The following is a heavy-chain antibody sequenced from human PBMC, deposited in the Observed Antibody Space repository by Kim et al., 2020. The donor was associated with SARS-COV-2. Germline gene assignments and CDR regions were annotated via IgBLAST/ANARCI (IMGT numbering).Heavy chain of an antibody. D-gene: IGHD3-22*01. CDR1: GFTFSSYG. Sequence: GGSLRLSCAASGFTFSSYGMHWVRQAPGKGLEWVAVIWYDGSNKYYADSVKGRFTISRDNSKNTLYLQMNSLRAEDTAVYYCARDYYDSSGYYFDYWGQGTLVTVSS. V-gene: IGHV3-33*01. J-gene: IGHJ4*02. CDR3: ARDYYDSSGYYFDY. CDR2: IWYDGSNK.